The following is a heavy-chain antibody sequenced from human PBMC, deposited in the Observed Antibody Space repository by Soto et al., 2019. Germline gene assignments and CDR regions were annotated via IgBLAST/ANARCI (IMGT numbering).Heavy chain of an antibody. V-gene: IGHV4-59*01. Sequence: SETLSLTCTVSGGSIGSYYWSWIRQPPGKGLEWIGYIYYSGSTYYNPSLKSRVTISVDTSKNQFSLKLSSVTAADTAVYYCERGSGYSGYDFIWFDPWGQGTLVTVSS. CDR1: GGSIGSYY. CDR3: ERGSGYSGYDFIWFDP. CDR2: IYYSGST. D-gene: IGHD5-12*01. J-gene: IGHJ5*02.